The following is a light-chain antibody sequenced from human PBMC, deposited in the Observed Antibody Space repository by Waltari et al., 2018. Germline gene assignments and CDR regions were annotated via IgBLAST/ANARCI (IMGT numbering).Light chain of an antibody. J-gene: IGLJ3*02. CDR3: QVWDYDTAHLV. CDR1: NIGAKS. Sequence: SYVLTQPPSVSVAPGKTARIACGGNNIGAKSVHWYQERPGQAPVLIIYYDSVRPSGIPEGFAGSNSGNTATLTISRVEAGDEADYYCQVWDYDTAHLVFGGGTTLTVV. CDR2: YDS. V-gene: IGLV3-21*04.